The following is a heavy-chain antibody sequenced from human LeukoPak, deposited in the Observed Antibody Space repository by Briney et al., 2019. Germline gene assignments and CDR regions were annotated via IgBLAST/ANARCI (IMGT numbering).Heavy chain of an antibody. CDR1: GLTFSDYY. V-gene: IGHV3-11*01. J-gene: IGHJ6*02. CDR2: ITSSAATM. Sequence: GGSLRLSCAASGLTFSDYYMSWIRQAPGKGLEWVSFITSSAATMYYADSVKGRFTISRDNGKNSLYLQMNSLRAEDTAVYYCARGGVTSMIVVVPPYHYGLDVWGQGTTVTVSS. CDR3: ARGGVTSMIVVVPPYHYGLDV. D-gene: IGHD3-22*01.